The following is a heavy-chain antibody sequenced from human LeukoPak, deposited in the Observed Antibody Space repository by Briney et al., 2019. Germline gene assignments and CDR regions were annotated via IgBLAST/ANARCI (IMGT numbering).Heavy chain of an antibody. J-gene: IGHJ4*02. V-gene: IGHV4-30-2*01. CDR3: ARDARLSGYSYGSSGGIDY. Sequence: SQTLSLTCTVSGGSISSGGYYWSWIRQPPGKGLEWIGYIYHSGSTYYNPSLKSRVTISVDTSKNQFSLKLSSVTAADTAVYYCARDARLSGYSYGSSGGIDYWGQGTLVTVSS. D-gene: IGHD5-18*01. CDR2: IYHSGST. CDR1: GGSISSGGYY.